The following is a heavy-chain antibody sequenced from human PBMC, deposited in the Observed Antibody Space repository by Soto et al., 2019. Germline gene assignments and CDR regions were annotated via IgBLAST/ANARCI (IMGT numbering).Heavy chain of an antibody. D-gene: IGHD4-17*01. CDR3: ARGGYGDYRPMAPPIYYFDY. CDR1: GGTFSSYA. J-gene: IGHJ4*02. CDR2: IIPIFGTA. Sequence: SVKVSCKASGGTFSSYAISWVRQAPGQGLEWMGGIIPIFGTANYAQKFQGRVTITADESTSTAYMELSSLRSEDTAVYYCARGGYGDYRPMAPPIYYFDYWGQGTLVTVSS. V-gene: IGHV1-69*13.